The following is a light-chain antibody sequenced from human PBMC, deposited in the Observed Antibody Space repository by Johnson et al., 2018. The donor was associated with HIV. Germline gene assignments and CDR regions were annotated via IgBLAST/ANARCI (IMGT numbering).Light chain of an antibody. CDR3: GTWDSSLSAPGYV. J-gene: IGLJ1*01. V-gene: IGLV1-51*01. Sequence: QSVLTQPPSVSAAPGQKVTISCSGSSSNIGNNYVSWYQQLPGTAPKLLIYDSYKRPSGIPDRFSGSKSGTSATLGITGLQTGDEADYYCGTWDSSLSAPGYVFGTGTKVTVL. CDR1: SSNIGNNY. CDR2: DSY.